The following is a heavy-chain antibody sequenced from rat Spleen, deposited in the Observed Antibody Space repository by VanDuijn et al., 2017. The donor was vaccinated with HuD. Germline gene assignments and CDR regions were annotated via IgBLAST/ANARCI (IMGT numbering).Heavy chain of an antibody. J-gene: IGHJ2*01. D-gene: IGHD1-12*03. Sequence: EVQLVESGGGLVQPGRSMKLSCAASGFTFNNYGMAWVRQAPTKGLEWIASITNTGVTNYYPDSVEGRFTISRDNAQNTLYLQMSSLRSEDTATYYCTRGYAHYWGQGVMVTVSS. CDR3: TRGYAHY. V-gene: IGHV5S13*01. CDR1: GFTFNNYG. CDR2: ITNTGVTN.